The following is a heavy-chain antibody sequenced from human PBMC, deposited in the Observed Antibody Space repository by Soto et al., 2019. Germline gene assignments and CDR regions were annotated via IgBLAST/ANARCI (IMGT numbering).Heavy chain of an antibody. V-gene: IGHV4-34*01. CDR3: ARGEDDSSGYYAGFYYYYYGMDV. CDR1: GGSFSGYY. J-gene: IGHJ6*02. D-gene: IGHD3-22*01. CDR2: INHSGST. Sequence: SETLSLTCAVYGGSFSGYYWSWIRQPPGKGLEWIGEINHSGSTNYNPSLKGRVTISVDTSKNQFSLKLSSVTAADTAVYYCARGEDDSSGYYAGFYYYYYGMDVWGQGTTVTVSS.